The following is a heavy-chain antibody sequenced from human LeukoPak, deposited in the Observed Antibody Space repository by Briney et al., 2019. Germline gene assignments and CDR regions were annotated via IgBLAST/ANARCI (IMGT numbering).Heavy chain of an antibody. J-gene: IGHJ6*03. V-gene: IGHV3-7*01. CDR1: GFTFSSYW. CDR2: IKEDGSEK. CDR3: ATSRGYCSSISCYGTMRGYYYMDV. D-gene: IGHD2-2*01. Sequence: GSLRLSCAASGFTFSSYWMSWVRQAPGKGLEWVANIKEDGSEKYYVDSVKGRFTISRDNVKNSLFLQMNSLRVEDTAVYYCATSRGYCSSISCYGTMRGYYYMDVWGKGATVTVSS.